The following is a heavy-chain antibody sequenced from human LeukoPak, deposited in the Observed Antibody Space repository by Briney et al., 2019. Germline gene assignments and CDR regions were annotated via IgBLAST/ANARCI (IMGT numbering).Heavy chain of an antibody. V-gene: IGHV3-48*04. CDR1: GFTFSNAW. Sequence: GGSLRLSCAASGFTFSNAWMNWVRQAPGKGLEWVSYISSSGSTIHYADSVKGRFTISRDNAKNSLYLQMNSLRAEDTAVYYCARMVYYYDISGYYFLDYWGQGTLVTVSS. CDR3: ARMVYYYDISGYYFLDY. J-gene: IGHJ4*02. D-gene: IGHD3-22*01. CDR2: ISSSGSTI.